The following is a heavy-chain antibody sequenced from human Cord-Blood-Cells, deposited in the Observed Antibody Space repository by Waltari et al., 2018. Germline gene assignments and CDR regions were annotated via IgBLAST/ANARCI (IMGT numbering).Heavy chain of an antibody. J-gene: IGHJ4*02. Sequence: QLQLQESGQGLVKPSETLSLTCTVPGGSISSSSYYWGWIRQPPGKGLEWIGSIYYSGSTYYNQPLSSRVTISVDTSKKQFSLKLSSVTAADTAVYYCARHSIAAAGFDYWGQGTLVTVSS. CDR3: ARHSIAAAGFDY. CDR1: GGSISSSSYY. V-gene: IGHV4-39*01. CDR2: IYYSGST. D-gene: IGHD6-13*01.